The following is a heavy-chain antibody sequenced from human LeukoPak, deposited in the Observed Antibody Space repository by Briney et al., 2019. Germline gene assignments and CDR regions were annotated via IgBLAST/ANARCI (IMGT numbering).Heavy chain of an antibody. Sequence: GGSLRLSCAASGFTFSSYWMRWVRQAPGKGLVWISRINSDGSSTSYADSVKGRFTISRDNAKNTLYLQMSSLRAEDTAVYYCARDRGIAAHWFDPWGQGTLVTVSS. V-gene: IGHV3-74*01. D-gene: IGHD6-13*01. CDR1: GFTFSSYW. J-gene: IGHJ5*02. CDR3: ARDRGIAAHWFDP. CDR2: INSDGSST.